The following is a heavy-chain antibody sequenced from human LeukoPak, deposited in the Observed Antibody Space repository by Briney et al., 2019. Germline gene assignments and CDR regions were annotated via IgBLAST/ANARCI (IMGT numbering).Heavy chain of an antibody. Sequence: ASVKVSYKASGYTFTSYGISWVRQAPGQGLEWMGWISAYNGNTNYAQKLQGRVTMTTDTSTSTAYMELRSLRSDDTAVYYCAAHDYGDYPYYFDYWGQGTLVTVSS. CDR1: GYTFTSYG. CDR2: ISAYNGNT. D-gene: IGHD4-17*01. V-gene: IGHV1-18*01. J-gene: IGHJ4*02. CDR3: AAHDYGDYPYYFDY.